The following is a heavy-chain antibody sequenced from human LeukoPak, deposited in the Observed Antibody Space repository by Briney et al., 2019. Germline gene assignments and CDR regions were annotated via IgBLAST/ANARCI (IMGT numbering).Heavy chain of an antibody. Sequence: ASVKVSCKASGYTFTTYDINWVRQAPGQGLEWMGWMDPNNGNTVYAHKFQGRVTITRNTSISTAYMELSSLRSEDTAVYYCARGLPVDIVATISDYWGQGTLVTVSS. J-gene: IGHJ4*02. CDR1: GYTFTTYD. D-gene: IGHD5-12*01. CDR2: MDPNNGNT. CDR3: ARGLPVDIVATISDY. V-gene: IGHV1-8*03.